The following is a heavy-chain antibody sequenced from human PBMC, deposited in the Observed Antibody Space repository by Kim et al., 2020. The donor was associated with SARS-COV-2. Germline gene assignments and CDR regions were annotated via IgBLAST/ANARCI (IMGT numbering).Heavy chain of an antibody. CDR3: ARLMVRGVIIENWFDP. CDR2: IDPSDSYT. V-gene: IGHV5-10-1*01. Sequence: GESLKISCKGSGYSFTSYWISWVRQMPGKGLEWMGRIDPSDSYTNYSPSFQGHVTISADKSISTAYLQWSSLKASDTAMYYCARLMVRGVIIENWFDPWGQGTLVTVSS. J-gene: IGHJ5*02. CDR1: GYSFTSYW. D-gene: IGHD3-10*01.